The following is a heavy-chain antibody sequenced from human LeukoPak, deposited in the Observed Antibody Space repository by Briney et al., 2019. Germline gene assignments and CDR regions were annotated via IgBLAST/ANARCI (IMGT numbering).Heavy chain of an antibody. J-gene: IGHJ3*02. Sequence: GGSLRLSCAASGFTFSSYWMSWVRQAPGKGLEWVANIKQDGSEKYYVDSVKGRSTISRDNAKNSLYLQMNSLRAEDTAVYYCARIYGDYVLFAFDIWGQGTMVTVSS. CDR3: ARIYGDYVLFAFDI. V-gene: IGHV3-7*01. D-gene: IGHD4-17*01. CDR2: IKQDGSEK. CDR1: GFTFSSYW.